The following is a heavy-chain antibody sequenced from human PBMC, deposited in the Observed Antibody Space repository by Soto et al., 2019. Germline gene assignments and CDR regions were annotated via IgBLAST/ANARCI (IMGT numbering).Heavy chain of an antibody. J-gene: IGHJ4*02. Sequence: SETLSLTCSVSGGSLGGSYWNWIRRPPGKGLEWIGYIDNTGTTNYNPSLKTRLTMSLDTSKNQFSLKLNSVTAADTAVYYCATMITFGGVIALFDYWGQGTLVTVSS. CDR3: ATMITFGGVIALFDY. V-gene: IGHV4-59*03. CDR1: GGSLGGSY. CDR2: IDNTGTT. D-gene: IGHD3-16*02.